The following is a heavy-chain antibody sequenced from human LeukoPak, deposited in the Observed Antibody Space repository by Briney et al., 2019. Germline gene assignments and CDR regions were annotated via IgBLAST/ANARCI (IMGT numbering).Heavy chain of an antibody. CDR3: ARDYGDYFDY. D-gene: IGHD4-17*01. CDR1: GGSFSGYY. CDR2: INHSGST. J-gene: IGHJ4*02. V-gene: IGHV4-34*01. Sequence: SETLSLTCAVYGGSFSGYYWSWIRQPPGKGLEWIGEINHSGSTNYNPSLKSRVIISVDTSKNQFSLKLSSVAAADTAVYYCARDYGDYFDYWGQGTLVAVSS.